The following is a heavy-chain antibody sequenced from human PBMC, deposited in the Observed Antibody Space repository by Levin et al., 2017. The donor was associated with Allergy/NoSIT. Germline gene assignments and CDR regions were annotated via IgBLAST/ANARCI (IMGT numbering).Heavy chain of an antibody. Sequence: SCAASGFTFSSYGMHWVRQAPGKGLEWVAVIWYDGSNKYYADSVKGRFTISRDNSKNTLYLQMNSLRAEDTAVYYCARDPAAAGPAFDYWGQGTLVTVSS. J-gene: IGHJ4*02. CDR3: ARDPAAAGPAFDY. D-gene: IGHD6-13*01. CDR1: GFTFSSYG. V-gene: IGHV3-33*01. CDR2: IWYDGSNK.